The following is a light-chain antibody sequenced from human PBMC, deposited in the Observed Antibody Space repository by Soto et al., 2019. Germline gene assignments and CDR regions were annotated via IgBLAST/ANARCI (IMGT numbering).Light chain of an antibody. CDR1: ESPTFSDGNTS. V-gene: IGKV2-30*01. CDR3: MQGTHWPWT. J-gene: IGKJ1*01. CDR2: KVS. Sequence: DVVVTQSPLSLPVTLGQPASISCRSSESPTFSDGNTSLNWFQQRPGQSPRRLIYKVSTRDSGVPDRFSGSGSGTDFTLKISRVEAEDVGIYYCMQGTHWPWTFGQGTKVEI.